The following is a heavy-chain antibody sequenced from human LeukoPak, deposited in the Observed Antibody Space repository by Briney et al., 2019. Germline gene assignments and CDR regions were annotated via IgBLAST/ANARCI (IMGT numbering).Heavy chain of an antibody. CDR2: ISWNSGSI. V-gene: IGHV3-9*01. J-gene: IGHJ6*02. CDR1: GFTFDDYA. CDR3: AKDVGRDYYYYYGMDV. D-gene: IGHD1-26*01. Sequence: GGSLRLSCAASGFTFDDYAMHWVRQAPGKGLEWVSGISWNSGSIGYADSVKGRFTISRDNAKNSLYLQMNSLRAEDTALYYCAKDVGRDYYYYYGMDVWGQGTTVTVSS.